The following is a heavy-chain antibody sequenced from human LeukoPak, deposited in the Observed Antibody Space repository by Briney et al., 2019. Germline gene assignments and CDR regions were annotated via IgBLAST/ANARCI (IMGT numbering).Heavy chain of an antibody. CDR1: GGSISSNSYY. V-gene: IGHV4-39*01. CDR2: IYYSGIT. D-gene: IGHD3-10*01. J-gene: IGHJ4*02. CDR3: ARHNGDRCYYGSGSIYYFDY. Sequence: SETLSLTCTVSGGSISSNSYYCGWIRQPPGKGLEWFGSIYYSGITYYNPSLKSRVTISVDTSKNQYSLKLSSVTAADTAVYYFARHNGDRCYYGSGSIYYFDYWGQGTLVTVSS.